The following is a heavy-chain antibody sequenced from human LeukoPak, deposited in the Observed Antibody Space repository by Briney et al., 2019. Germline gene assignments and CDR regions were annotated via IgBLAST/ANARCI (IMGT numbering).Heavy chain of an antibody. CDR2: INPNSGGT. CDR1: GYTFAGYY. Sequence: ASVKVSCKASGYTFAGYYMHWVRQAPGQGLEWMGWINPNSGGTNYAQKFQGRVTMTRDTSISAAYMELSRLRSDDTAVYYCARDLQAYYFDYWGQGTLVTVSS. CDR3: ARDLQAYYFDY. J-gene: IGHJ4*02. V-gene: IGHV1-2*02.